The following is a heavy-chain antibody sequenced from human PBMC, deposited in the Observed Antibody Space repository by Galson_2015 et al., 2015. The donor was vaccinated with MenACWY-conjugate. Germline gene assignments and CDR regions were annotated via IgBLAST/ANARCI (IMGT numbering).Heavy chain of an antibody. V-gene: IGHV4-39*07. CDR1: DDSISSSSYY. D-gene: IGHD6-19*01. Sequence: LSLTCTVSDDSISSSSYYWAWIRRPPGQGLEWIGSIYYSGNTYYTPSLKSRVTMSVDTSRNQFSLKLYSVTAADTAVYYCARVSVAATQSFDYWGQGTLVTVSS. J-gene: IGHJ4*02. CDR3: ARVSVAATQSFDY. CDR2: IYYSGNT.